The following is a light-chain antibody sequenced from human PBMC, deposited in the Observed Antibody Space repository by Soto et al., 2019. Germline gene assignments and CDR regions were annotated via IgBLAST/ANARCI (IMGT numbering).Light chain of an antibody. CDR3: QQYHNWPPWT. J-gene: IGKJ1*01. CDR2: GAS. CDR1: QSVSNDF. V-gene: IGKV3-20*01. Sequence: ESVLTQSPGILSLSQGERATLSCRAIQSVSNDFLAWYQQKPGQAPRLLIYGASTRATDVPDRFSGSGSGADFTLSISRLEPEDFAVYYCQQYHNWPPWTFGQGTKVDIK.